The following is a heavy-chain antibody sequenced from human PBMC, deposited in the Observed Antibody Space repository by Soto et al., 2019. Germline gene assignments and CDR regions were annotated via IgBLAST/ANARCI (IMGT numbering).Heavy chain of an antibody. V-gene: IGHV2-5*02. J-gene: IGHJ5*02. Sequence: QITLKESGPTLVKPTQTLTLTCTFSGFSLSTSGVGVGWIRQPPGKALEWLALIYWDDDKRYSPSLKSRLTTTQDTSKNQVVLTMTNMDPVDTAPYYCAHSWVGRFGEFLNWSDPWGQGTLVTVSS. CDR2: IYWDDDK. D-gene: IGHD3-10*01. CDR3: AHSWVGRFGEFLNWSDP. CDR1: GFSLSTSGVG.